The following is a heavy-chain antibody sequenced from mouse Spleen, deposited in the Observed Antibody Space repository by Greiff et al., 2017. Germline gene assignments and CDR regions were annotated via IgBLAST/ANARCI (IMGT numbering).Heavy chain of an antibody. V-gene: IGHV2-2*01. Sequence: VQLQQSGPGLVQPPQSLSITCTVSGFSLTSYGVHWVRQSPGKGLEWLGVIWSGGSTDYNAAFISRLSISKDNSKSQVFFKMNSLQADDTAIYYCARSDYYGYEAWFAYWGQGTLVTVSA. CDR3: ARSDYYGYEAWFAY. J-gene: IGHJ3*01. D-gene: IGHD1-2*01. CDR2: IWSGGST. CDR1: GFSLTSYG.